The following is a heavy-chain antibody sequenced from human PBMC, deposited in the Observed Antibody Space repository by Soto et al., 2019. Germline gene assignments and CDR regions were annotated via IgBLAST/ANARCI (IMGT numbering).Heavy chain of an antibody. V-gene: IGHV4-31*03. CDR3: ARGLGYDSNGRFLAAFDV. J-gene: IGHJ3*01. CDR2: IFNTGTT. D-gene: IGHD3-22*01. CDR1: VPPLSVAGNY. Sequence: HLQKWAQELAKPSRTWSPPATVPVPPLSVAGNYWTWIGQSPGKALGGMGYIFNTGTTFYTPPLKSRVVMSIEKSDNQFSLNLRSVTAADTAVYYCARGLGYDSNGRFLAAFDVWGQGTMVTVSS.